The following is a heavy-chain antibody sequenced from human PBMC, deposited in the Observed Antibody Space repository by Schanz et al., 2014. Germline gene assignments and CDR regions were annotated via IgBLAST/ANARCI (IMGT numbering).Heavy chain of an antibody. V-gene: IGHV3-23*04. J-gene: IGHJ4*02. CDR1: GFTFSSYA. CDR2: IGVDGTTT. CDR3: ARIGGSVFDY. Sequence: EVQLVESGGGLIQPGGSLRLSCAASGFTFSSYAMSWVRQAPGKGLEWVSVIGVDGTTTYYADSVKGRFTISRDNSKNSLYLQMNSLRAEDTAVYYCARIGGSVFDYWAQGTLXAVSS. D-gene: IGHD3-10*01.